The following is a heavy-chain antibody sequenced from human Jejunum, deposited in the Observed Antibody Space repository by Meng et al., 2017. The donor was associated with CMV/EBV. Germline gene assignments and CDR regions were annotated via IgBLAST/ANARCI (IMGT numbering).Heavy chain of an antibody. D-gene: IGHD5-18*01. CDR1: GFTFRSYA. J-gene: IGHJ4*02. CDR3: TRGGWRYSFGCFDY. CDR2: IGSSGRTI. Sequence: GFTFRSYAMNWVRQAPGKGLEWVSFIGSSGRTIYFADSVKDRFTISRDNAKNSLYLQMNNLTVEDTAMYYCTRGGWRYSFGCFDYWGQGALVTVSS. V-gene: IGHV3-21*01.